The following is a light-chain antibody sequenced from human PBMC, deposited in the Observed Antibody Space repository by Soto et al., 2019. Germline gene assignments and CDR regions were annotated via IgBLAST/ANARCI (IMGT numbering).Light chain of an antibody. V-gene: IGKV3-15*01. Sequence: EIVLPQSPDTLAVSPGERATLSCRASQSVSSNFVWYQQKPGQAPRLLIYGASTRATGIPARFSGGGSGTEFTLTISSLQSEDFAVYYCQQSNSLPYTFGQGPKLEIK. CDR1: QSVSSN. CDR3: QQSNSLPYT. J-gene: IGKJ2*01. CDR2: GAS.